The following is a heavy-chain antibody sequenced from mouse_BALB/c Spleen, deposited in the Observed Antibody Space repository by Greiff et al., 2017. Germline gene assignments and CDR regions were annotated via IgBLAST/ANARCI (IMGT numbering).Heavy chain of an antibody. D-gene: IGHD2-4*01. V-gene: IGHV1-87*01. J-gene: IGHJ3*01. CDR3: ARSDYDGFAY. CDR1: GYTFTSYW. CDR2: IYPGDGDT. Sequence: VQLQESGAELARPGASVKLSCKASGYTFTSYWMQWVKQRPGQGLEWIGAIYPGDGDTRYTQKFKGKATLTADKSSSTAYMQLSSLASEDSAVYYCARSDYDGFAYWGQGTLVTVSA.